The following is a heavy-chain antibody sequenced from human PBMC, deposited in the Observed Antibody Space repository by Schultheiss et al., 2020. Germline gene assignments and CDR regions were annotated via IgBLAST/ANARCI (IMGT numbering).Heavy chain of an antibody. D-gene: IGHD3-16*02. Sequence: SLKISCAASGFTFSSYGMHWVRQAPGKGLEWVAVISYDGSNKYYADSVKGRFTISRDTAKDSLYLQMNSLRAEDTAVYYCAREAVITFGGVIGWGQGTLVTVSS. J-gene: IGHJ4*02. V-gene: IGHV3-30*03. CDR3: AREAVITFGGVIG. CDR1: GFTFSSYG. CDR2: ISYDGSNK.